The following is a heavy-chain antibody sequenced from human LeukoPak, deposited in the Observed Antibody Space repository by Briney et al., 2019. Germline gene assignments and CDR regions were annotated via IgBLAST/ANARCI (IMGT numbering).Heavy chain of an antibody. Sequence: SETLSPTCTVSGGSISSSSYYWGWIRQPPGKGLEWIGSIYYSGSTYYNPSLKSRVTISVDTSKNQFSLKLSSVTAADTAVYYCARLGGWGQGTLVTVPS. V-gene: IGHV4-39*01. J-gene: IGHJ4*02. CDR1: GGSISSSSYY. CDR2: IYYSGST. D-gene: IGHD1-26*01. CDR3: ARLGG.